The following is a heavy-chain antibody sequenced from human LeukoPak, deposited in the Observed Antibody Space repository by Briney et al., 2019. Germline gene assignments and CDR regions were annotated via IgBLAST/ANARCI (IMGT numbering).Heavy chain of an antibody. J-gene: IGHJ3*02. CDR2: IYTRGST. D-gene: IGHD1-7*01. Sequence: SETLSLTCTVSGGSISSYYWSWIRQPAGKGLEWIWRIYTRGSTNYNPSLKSRVTMSVDTSKNQFSLKLSSVTAADTAVYYCARDTGTTVLDAFDIWGQGTMVTVSS. CDR1: GGSISSYY. CDR3: ARDTGTTVLDAFDI. V-gene: IGHV4-4*07.